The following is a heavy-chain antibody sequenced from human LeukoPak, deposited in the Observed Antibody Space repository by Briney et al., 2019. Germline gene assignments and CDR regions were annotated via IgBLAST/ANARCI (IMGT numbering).Heavy chain of an antibody. CDR2: ISAYNGNT. V-gene: IGHV1-18*01. D-gene: IGHD2-2*01. CDR3: ARGPIVVVPAATDY. CDR1: GYTFTSYG. J-gene: IGHJ4*02. Sequence: ASVKVSCKASGYTFTSYGISWVRQAPGQGLEWMGWISAYNGNTNYAQKLQGRVTMTTDTSTSTVYMELSSLRSEDTAVYYCARGPIVVVPAATDYWGQGTLVTVSS.